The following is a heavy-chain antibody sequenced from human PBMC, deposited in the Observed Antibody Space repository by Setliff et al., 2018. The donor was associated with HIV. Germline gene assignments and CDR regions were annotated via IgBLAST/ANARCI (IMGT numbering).Heavy chain of an antibody. D-gene: IGHD3-10*01. CDR1: GYNFAGFW. Sequence: PGESLKISCEASGYNFAGFWIAWVRQMPGKGLELMGVIYPGDSDTQYNPSVQGQVTISADKSISTAYLQWSSLKASDTAMYYCASLPYYYGSGTNYGMDVWGQGTTVTVSS. CDR3: ASLPYYYGSGTNYGMDV. V-gene: IGHV5-51*01. CDR2: IYPGDSDT. J-gene: IGHJ6*02.